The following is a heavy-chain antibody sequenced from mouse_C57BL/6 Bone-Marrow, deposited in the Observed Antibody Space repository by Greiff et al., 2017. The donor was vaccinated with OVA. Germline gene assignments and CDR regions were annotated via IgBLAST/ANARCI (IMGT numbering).Heavy chain of an antibody. CDR3: ARGGSSYLYYAMDC. J-gene: IGHJ4*01. D-gene: IGHD1-1*01. CDR1: GYTFTSYG. CDR2: IYPRSGNT. V-gene: IGHV1-81*01. Sequence: QVQLQQSGAELARPGASVKLSCKASGYTFTSYGISWVKQRTGQGLEWIGEIYPRSGNTYYNEKFKGKATLTADKSSSTAYMELRSLTSEDSAVYFGARGGSSYLYYAMDCWGQGTSVTVSS.